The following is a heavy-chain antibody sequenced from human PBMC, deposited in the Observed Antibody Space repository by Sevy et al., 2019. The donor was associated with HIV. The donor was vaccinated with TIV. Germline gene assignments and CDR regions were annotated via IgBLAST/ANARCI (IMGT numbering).Heavy chain of an antibody. Sequence: GGSLRLSCTASGFTFDDYAMSWFRQAPGRGLEWVAFITRNSYEAYGGTREYPGSVKGRFTISRDDSKSIAYLQMNSLKTDDTAMYYCSRARATAVTPEYYFDYWGQGTLVTVSS. CDR3: SRARATAVTPEYYFDY. J-gene: IGHJ4*02. D-gene: IGHD2-15*01. CDR2: ITRNSYEAYGGTR. V-gene: IGHV3-49*03. CDR1: GFTFDDYA.